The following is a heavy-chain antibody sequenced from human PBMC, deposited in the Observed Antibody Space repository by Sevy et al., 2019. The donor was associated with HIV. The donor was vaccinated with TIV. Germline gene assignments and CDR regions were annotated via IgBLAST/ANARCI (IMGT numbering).Heavy chain of an antibody. D-gene: IGHD4-17*01. CDR1: GFTFSNYW. Sequence: GGSLRLSCAGSGFTFSNYWMSWVRQAPGKGLEWVANIKEDGSEKYYVDSMKGRFTISRDNAKNSLYLQVNSLRAEDTALYYCARFEYGDYVGDFDYWGQGTLVTVSS. CDR2: IKEDGSEK. J-gene: IGHJ4*02. CDR3: ARFEYGDYVGDFDY. V-gene: IGHV3-7*01.